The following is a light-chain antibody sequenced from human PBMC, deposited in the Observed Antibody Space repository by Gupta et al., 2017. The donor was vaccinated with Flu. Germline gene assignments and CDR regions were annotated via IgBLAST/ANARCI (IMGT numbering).Light chain of an antibody. CDR2: AAS. J-gene: IGKJ1*01. Sequence: PSSLSASVGDRVTITCRASQSISSYLNWYQHKPGKAPKLLIYAASSLQSGVPSRFSGSGSGTDFTLTISRLQPEDFATYYCQQSYSIPRTFGQGTMVEIK. V-gene: IGKV1-39*01. CDR3: QQSYSIPRT. CDR1: QSISSY.